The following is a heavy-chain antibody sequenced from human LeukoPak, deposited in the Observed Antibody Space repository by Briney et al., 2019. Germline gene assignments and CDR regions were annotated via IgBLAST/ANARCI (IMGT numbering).Heavy chain of an antibody. Sequence: PGGSPRLSCAASGFTFSIYGMQWVRQAPGKGLEWVAVIWYDGTEKYYADSVKGRLTISRDNSKNMVYLQMNSLRAEDTAVYYCARDRNSFDHWGQGTLVTVSS. CDR1: GFTFSIYG. CDR3: ARDRNSFDH. V-gene: IGHV3-33*01. J-gene: IGHJ4*02. CDR2: IWYDGTEK. D-gene: IGHD1-14*01.